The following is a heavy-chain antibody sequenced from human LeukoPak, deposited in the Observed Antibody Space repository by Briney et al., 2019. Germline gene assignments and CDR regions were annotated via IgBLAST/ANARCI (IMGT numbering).Heavy chain of an antibody. D-gene: IGHD3-10*01. CDR2: INHSGST. CDR3: ARGKNGQGGSGSYWTFYYYNGMDV. CDR1: GGSFSGYY. V-gene: IGHV4-34*01. J-gene: IGHJ6*02. Sequence: SETLSLTCAVYGGSFSGYYWSWIRQPPGKGLEWIGEINHSGSTNYNPSLKSRVTISVDTSKNQFSLKLSSVTAADTAVYYCARGKNGQGGSGSYWTFYYYNGMDVWGQGTTVTVSS.